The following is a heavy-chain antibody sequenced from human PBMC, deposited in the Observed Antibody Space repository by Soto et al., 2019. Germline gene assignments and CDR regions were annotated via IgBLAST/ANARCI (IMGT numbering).Heavy chain of an antibody. CDR2: IYYSGST. CDR1: GGSISSSSYY. Sequence: PSETLSLTCTVSGGSISSSSYYWGWIRQPPGKGLEWIGSIYYSGSTYYNPSLKSRVTISVDTSKNQFSLKLSSVTAADTAVYYCARHDYLDYNWFDPWGQGTLVTVSS. D-gene: IGHD3-16*01. J-gene: IGHJ5*02. V-gene: IGHV4-39*01. CDR3: ARHDYLDYNWFDP.